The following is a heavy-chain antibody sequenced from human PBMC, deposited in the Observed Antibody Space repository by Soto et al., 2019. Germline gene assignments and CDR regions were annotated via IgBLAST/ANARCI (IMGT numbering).Heavy chain of an antibody. V-gene: IGHV3-15*07. CDR1: GFTFTNAW. D-gene: IGHD6-13*01. CDR2: IKSRAAGGTI. J-gene: IGHJ5*02. CDR3: TTGLGIAP. Sequence: GGSLRLSCVGSGFTFTNAWMNWARQAPGKGLEWVGRIKSRAAGGTIDYASTVKGRFTISRDDSRNMVFLQMDSLKTEDTAVYYCTTGLGIAPWGQGTLVTVSS.